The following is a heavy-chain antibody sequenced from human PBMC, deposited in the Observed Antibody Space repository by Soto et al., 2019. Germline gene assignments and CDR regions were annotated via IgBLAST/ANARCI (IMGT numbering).Heavy chain of an antibody. Sequence: SETLSLTCTVVEGNRRSFGWSWFRQPTGGRLELIGCISYTGSADCSPSLKSRISMSVGTSKNQFSLKLNSVTAADTAVYYCLRSHGGYWGQGIQVTVSS. V-gene: IGHV4-59*03. CDR1: EGNRRSFG. CDR3: LRSHGGY. J-gene: IGHJ4*02. CDR2: ISYTGSA.